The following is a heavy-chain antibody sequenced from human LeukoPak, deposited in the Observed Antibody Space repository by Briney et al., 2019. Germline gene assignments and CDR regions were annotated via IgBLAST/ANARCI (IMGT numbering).Heavy chain of an antibody. CDR2: IYTSGST. CDR1: GGSISSGSYY. J-gene: IGHJ4*02. Sequence: PSETLSPTCTVSGGSISSGSYYWSWIRQPAGKGLEWIGRIYTSGSTNYNPSLKSRVTISVDTSKNQFPLKLSSVTAADTAVYYCARGRGQLRFLEWLGYFDYWGQGTLVTVSS. D-gene: IGHD3-3*01. V-gene: IGHV4-61*02. CDR3: ARGRGQLRFLEWLGYFDY.